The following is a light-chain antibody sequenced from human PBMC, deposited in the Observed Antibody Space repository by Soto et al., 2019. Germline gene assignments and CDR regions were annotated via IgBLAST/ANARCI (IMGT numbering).Light chain of an antibody. CDR1: QSVSSSY. V-gene: IGKV3-20*01. Sequence: EIVLTQSPGTLSLSPGERATLSCRASQSVSSSYLGWYQQKPRQAPSLIIYGASSSATGIPERFSGSGSGTDFTLTISRLEHEVVAVYYCQQNGRPPITFGQGTRLEIK. CDR2: GAS. J-gene: IGKJ5*01. CDR3: QQNGRPPIT.